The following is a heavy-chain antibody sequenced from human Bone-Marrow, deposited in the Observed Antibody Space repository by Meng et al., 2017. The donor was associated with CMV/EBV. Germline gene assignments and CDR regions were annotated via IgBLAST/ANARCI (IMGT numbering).Heavy chain of an antibody. CDR3: ARFASGSSTN. J-gene: IGHJ4*02. Sequence: QVQRVQSGAEVSTPGATVMVSCKTSGYTFTSYDVHWVRQATGHGLEWMGWMNPNSGNTGYLQKFQDRVTMTRNTSISTAYMELSSLTSEDTAIYYCARFASGSSTNWGQGTLVTVSS. V-gene: IGHV1-8*01. D-gene: IGHD3-10*01. CDR2: MNPNSGNT. CDR1: GYTFTSYD.